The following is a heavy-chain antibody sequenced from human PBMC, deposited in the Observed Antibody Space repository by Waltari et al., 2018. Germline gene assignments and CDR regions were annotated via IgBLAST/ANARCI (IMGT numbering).Heavy chain of an antibody. V-gene: IGHV3-30*02. J-gene: IGHJ4*02. CDR3: ASWGSYRQPNDY. Sequence: QVQLVESGGGVVQPGGSRRLSLAGSGFPFSSYGMPWVRQAPGKGLEWVAFIRYDGSNKYYADSGKGRFTISRDNSKNTLYLQMNSLRAEDTAVYYCASWGSYRQPNDYWGQGTLVTVSS. D-gene: IGHD3-16*02. CDR1: GFPFSSYG. CDR2: IRYDGSNK.